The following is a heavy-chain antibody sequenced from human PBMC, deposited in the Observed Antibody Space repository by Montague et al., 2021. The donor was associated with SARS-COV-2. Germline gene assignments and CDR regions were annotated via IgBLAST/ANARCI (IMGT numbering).Heavy chain of an antibody. CDR2: IHPEDSDT. V-gene: IGHV5-51*01. CDR1: GYSFTSYW. J-gene: IGHJ4*02. CDR3: ARQVHIYCSSTSCPFDY. Sequence: QSGAEVKKPGESLKISCEGSGYSFTSYWIAWVRQMPGKGLEWMGIIHPEDSDTRYSPSFQGHVTISADKSMNTAFLQWSSLRASDTAIYYCARQVHIYCSSTSCPFDYWGQGTLVTVSS. D-gene: IGHD2-2*01.